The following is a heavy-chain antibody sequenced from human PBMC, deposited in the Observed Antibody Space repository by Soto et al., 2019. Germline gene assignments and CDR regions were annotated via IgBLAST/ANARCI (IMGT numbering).Heavy chain of an antibody. Sequence: PSETLSLTCAVYGGSFSCYYWIWILRPPGKGLEWNGEINHSGSTNYNPSLKSRVTISVDTSKNQFSLKLSSVTAADTAVYYCARGLRYCSGGSCYTTYYYYGMDVWGQGTTVTVSS. D-gene: IGHD2-15*01. V-gene: IGHV4-34*01. CDR3: ARGLRYCSGGSCYTTYYYYGMDV. CDR2: INHSGST. J-gene: IGHJ6*02. CDR1: GGSFSCYY.